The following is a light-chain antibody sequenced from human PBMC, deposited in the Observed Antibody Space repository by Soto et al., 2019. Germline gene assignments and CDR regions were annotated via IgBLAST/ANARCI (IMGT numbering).Light chain of an antibody. J-gene: IGKJ1*01. CDR1: QSVSSSY. CDR3: QPYGSSPKT. Sequence: EIVMTQSPVTLSVSPGERYTLSCMASQSVSSSYLAWYQQKPGQAPRLLIYAASTRATGIPDRFSGSGSGTDFTLTINRFEPEDFAVYYCQPYGSSPKTVGPGTKVEIK. V-gene: IGKV3-20*01. CDR2: AAS.